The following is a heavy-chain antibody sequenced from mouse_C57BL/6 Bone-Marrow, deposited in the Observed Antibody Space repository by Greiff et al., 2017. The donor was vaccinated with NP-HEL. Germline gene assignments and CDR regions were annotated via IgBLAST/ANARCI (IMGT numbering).Heavy chain of an antibody. J-gene: IGHJ2*01. V-gene: IGHV5-9-2*01. D-gene: IGHD1-1*01. CDR3: ANYYGSSYDFDD. Sequence: EVKLMESGGGLVKPGGSLKLSCAASGFTFSSYAMSWVRQTPEKRLEWVATISDGDSTYYPDTMVRRFIISRDNTKKTLYLQMSSLRSEDTALYYCANYYGSSYDFDDWGQGTTLTVAS. CDR2: ISDGDST. CDR1: GFTFSSYA.